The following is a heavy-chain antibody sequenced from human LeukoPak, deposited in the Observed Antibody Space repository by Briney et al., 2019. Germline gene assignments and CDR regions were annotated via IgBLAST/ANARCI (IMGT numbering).Heavy chain of an antibody. CDR1: GFTFSSYA. Sequence: GGSLRLSCAASGFTFSSYAMSWVRQAPGKGLEWVSAISGSGGSTYYADSVKGRFTISRDNSKNTLYLQMNSLRAADTAVYYCAKVPYGSGSYEIDYWGQGTLVTVSS. V-gene: IGHV3-23*01. CDR3: AKVPYGSGSYEIDY. J-gene: IGHJ4*02. CDR2: ISGSGGST. D-gene: IGHD3-10*01.